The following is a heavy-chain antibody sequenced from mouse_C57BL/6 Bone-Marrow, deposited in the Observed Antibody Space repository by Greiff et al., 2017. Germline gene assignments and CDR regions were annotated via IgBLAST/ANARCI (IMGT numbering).Heavy chain of an antibody. Sequence: VQLQQSGAELVRPGASVKMSCKASGYTFTSYTMHWVKQRPGQGLEWIRYINPSSGYTKYNQKFKDKATLTADKSSSTAYMQLSSLTSEDSAVYYCARSDGYSLAWFAYWGQGTLVTVSA. CDR3: ARSDGYSLAWFAY. V-gene: IGHV1-4*01. CDR2: INPSSGYT. J-gene: IGHJ3*01. D-gene: IGHD2-3*01. CDR1: GYTFTSYT.